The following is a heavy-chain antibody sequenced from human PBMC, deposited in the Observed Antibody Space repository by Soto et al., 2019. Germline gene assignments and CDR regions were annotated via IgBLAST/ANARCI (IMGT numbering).Heavy chain of an antibody. V-gene: IGHV1-69*08. CDR2: IIPILGRA. J-gene: IGHJ4*02. CDR1: AGSVSSYT. Sequence: QVQLVQSGAEVKKPGSSVKVSCKASAGSVSSYTLSWVRQAPGQGLEWMGRIIPILGRANYAQKFQGRVTITADKSTSTAYMELISLRSEDTAVYFCAGDSGYSNYAFDFWGQGTLVTVSS. D-gene: IGHD4-4*01. CDR3: AGDSGYSNYAFDF.